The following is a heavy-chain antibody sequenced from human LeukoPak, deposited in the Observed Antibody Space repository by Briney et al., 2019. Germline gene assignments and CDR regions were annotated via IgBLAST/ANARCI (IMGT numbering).Heavy chain of an antibody. J-gene: IGHJ3*02. CDR1: GFTFSSYG. Sequence: PGGTLRLSCAASGFTFSSYGMSWVRQAPGKGLEWVSAISGSGGSTYYADSVKGRFTISRDNSKNTLYLQMNSLRAEDTAVYYCARDYYYDSSLVPFDIWGQGTMVTVSS. V-gene: IGHV3-23*01. CDR3: ARDYYYDSSLVPFDI. CDR2: ISGSGGST. D-gene: IGHD3-22*01.